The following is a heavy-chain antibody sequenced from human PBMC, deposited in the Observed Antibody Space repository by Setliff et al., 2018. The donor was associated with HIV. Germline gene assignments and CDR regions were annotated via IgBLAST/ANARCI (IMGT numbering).Heavy chain of an antibody. CDR3: ARDPSIAVAGAAA. V-gene: IGHV1-69*13. Sequence: SVKVSCKASGGTFSSYAISWVRQAPGQGLEWMGGIIPIFGTTNYAQKFQGRVTITADEWTSTAYMELSSLRSEDTAVYYCARDPSIAVAGAAAWGQGTTVTVSS. CDR1: GGTFSSYA. CDR2: IIPIFGTT. D-gene: IGHD6-19*01. J-gene: IGHJ6*02.